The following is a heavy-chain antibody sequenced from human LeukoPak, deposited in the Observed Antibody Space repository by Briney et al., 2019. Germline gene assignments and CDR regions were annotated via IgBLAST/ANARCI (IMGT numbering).Heavy chain of an antibody. CDR1: GYTFTGYY. CDR2: INPNRGGT. D-gene: IGHD3-3*01. CDR3: ARAWSGSLPTALMY. J-gene: IGHJ4*02. Sequence: ASVKVSCKASGYTFTGYYMHWVRQAPGQGVEWMGWINPNRGGTNYAQKFQGWVTMNRDTSISTAYMELSRLRSDDTAVYYCARAWSGSLPTALMYWGQGTLVTVSS. V-gene: IGHV1-2*04.